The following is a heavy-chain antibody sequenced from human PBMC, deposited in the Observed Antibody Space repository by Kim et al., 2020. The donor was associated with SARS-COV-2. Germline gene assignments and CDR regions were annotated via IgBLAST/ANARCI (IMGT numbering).Heavy chain of an antibody. CDR3: AKGAQRRYFSGLAGTPPSALDY. J-gene: IGHJ4*02. D-gene: IGHD6-25*01. CDR2: ISWNSESI. Sequence: GGSLRLSCAASGFTFGDYAMNWVRQAPGKGLEWVSGISWNSESIGYVDSLKGRFTISRDNAKNSLYLQMHSLRGEDTALYYCAKGAQRRYFSGLAGTPPSALDYWGQGTLVTVSS. V-gene: IGHV3-9*01. CDR1: GFTFGDYA.